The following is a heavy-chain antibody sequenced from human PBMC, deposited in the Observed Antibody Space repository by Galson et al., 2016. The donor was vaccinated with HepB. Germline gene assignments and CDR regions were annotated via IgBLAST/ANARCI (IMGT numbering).Heavy chain of an antibody. J-gene: IGHJ4*02. CDR2: HSHSGST. CDR3: AKFYGSGYDHLDS. V-gene: IGHV4-30-2*01. Sequence: TLSLTCAVSGVSISSSGNTWSWIRQPPGKGLEWIGYHSHSGSTYYNPSLKSRVSISVDKSKNHLSLKVNSVTAADTAIYYCAKFYGSGYDHLDSWGQGTLVTVSS. CDR1: GVSISSSGNT. D-gene: IGHD3-22*01.